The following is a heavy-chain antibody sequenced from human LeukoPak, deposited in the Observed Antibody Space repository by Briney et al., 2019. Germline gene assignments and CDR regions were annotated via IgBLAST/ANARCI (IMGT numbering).Heavy chain of an antibody. J-gene: IGHJ4*02. Sequence: GGSLRLSCAASGFTFSSYSMNWVRQAPGKGLEWVSLISGSGGNTYYADSVKGRFTISRDNSKNTLYLQMNSLRAEDTALYSCFGGSGYNSDYWGQGTPVTVSS. CDR1: GFTFSSYS. CDR2: ISGSGGNT. CDR3: FGGSGYNSDY. V-gene: IGHV3-23*01. D-gene: IGHD3-22*01.